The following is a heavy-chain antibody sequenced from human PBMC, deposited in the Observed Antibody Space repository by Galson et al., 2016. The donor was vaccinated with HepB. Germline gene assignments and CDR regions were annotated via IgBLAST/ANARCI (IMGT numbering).Heavy chain of an antibody. CDR3: ARDYCSGGSCSPGKY. Sequence: TLSLTCTVSGGSITSSDHYWTWLRQPAGRGLEWIGRKFTGGSTNYNPALSSRVTISFDRSKNQFSLKLSSVTAADTAVYYCARDYCSGGSCSPGKYWGQGTLVTVSS. CDR1: GGSITSSDHY. D-gene: IGHD2-15*01. J-gene: IGHJ4*02. V-gene: IGHV4-61*02. CDR2: KFTGGST.